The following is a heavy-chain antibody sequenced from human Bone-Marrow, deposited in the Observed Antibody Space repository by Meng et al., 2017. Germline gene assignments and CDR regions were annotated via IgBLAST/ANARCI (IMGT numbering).Heavy chain of an antibody. Sequence: SETLSLTCTVSGGSISSYYWSWIRKPPGKGLEWIGYIYYSGSTNYNPSLKSRVTISVDASKNQFSLKLSSVTAADTAVYYCARGLWFGEFYRDYWGQGTLVTVSS. V-gene: IGHV4-59*12. CDR1: GGSISSYY. J-gene: IGHJ4*02. CDR2: IYYSGST. CDR3: ARGLWFGEFYRDY. D-gene: IGHD3-10*01.